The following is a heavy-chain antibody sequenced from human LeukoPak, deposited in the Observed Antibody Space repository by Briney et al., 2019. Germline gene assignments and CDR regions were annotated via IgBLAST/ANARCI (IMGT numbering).Heavy chain of an antibody. Sequence: GGSLRLSCAASGFTFSSYSMNWVRQAPGKGLEWVLYISVSSSAIYYADSVKGRFTISRDNAKSSLYLQMTSLRDKDTAVYYCARDSSWAFDIWGQGTIVTVSS. J-gene: IGHJ3*02. CDR2: ISVSSSAI. CDR3: ARDSSWAFDI. V-gene: IGHV3-48*02. D-gene: IGHD2-2*01. CDR1: GFTFSSYS.